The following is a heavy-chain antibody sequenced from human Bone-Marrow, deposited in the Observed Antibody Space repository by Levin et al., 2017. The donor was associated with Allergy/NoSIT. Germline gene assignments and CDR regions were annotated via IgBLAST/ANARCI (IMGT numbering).Heavy chain of an antibody. V-gene: IGHV3-30-3*01. D-gene: IGHD1-26*01. CDR1: GFTFRTYA. Sequence: PGGSLRLSCAASGFTFRTYALHWVRQAPGKGLEWVAVISNDGSNKYSVDSVKGRFTISRDNSKNTLYLQMNSLRAEDTAVYYCARDRKGASNDSYVSLIFDYWGQGTLVTVSS. CDR2: ISNDGSNK. CDR3: ARDRKGASNDSYVSLIFDY. J-gene: IGHJ4*02.